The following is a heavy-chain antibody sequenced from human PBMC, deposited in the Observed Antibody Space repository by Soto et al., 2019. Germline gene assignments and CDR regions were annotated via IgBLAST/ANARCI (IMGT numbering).Heavy chain of an antibody. CDR1: GGSISSYY. CDR2: IYYSGST. J-gene: IGHJ5*02. CDR3: ARRLHSSSSIGWFDP. Sequence: SETLSLTCTVSGGSISSYYWSWIRQPPGKGLEWIGYIYYSGSTNYNPSLKSRVTISVDTSKNQFSLKLSSVTAADTAVYYCARRLHSSSSIGWFDPWGQGTLVTVSS. V-gene: IGHV4-59*08. D-gene: IGHD6-6*01.